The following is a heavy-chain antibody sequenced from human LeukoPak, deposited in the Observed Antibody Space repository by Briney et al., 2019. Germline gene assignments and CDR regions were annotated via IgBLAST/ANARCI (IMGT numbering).Heavy chain of an antibody. J-gene: IGHJ3*02. CDR1: GYTFTGYY. Sequence: ASVKVSCKASGYTFTGYYMHWVRQAPGQGLEWMGRINPNSGGTNYAQKFQGRVTMTRDTSISTAYMELSRLRSDDTAVYYCARVRIYCNGGSCYDAFDIWGQGTMVTVSS. V-gene: IGHV1-2*06. D-gene: IGHD2-15*01. CDR2: INPNSGGT. CDR3: ARVRIYCNGGSCYDAFDI.